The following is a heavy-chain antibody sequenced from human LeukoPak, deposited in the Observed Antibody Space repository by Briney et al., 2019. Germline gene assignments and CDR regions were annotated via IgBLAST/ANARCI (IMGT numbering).Heavy chain of an antibody. D-gene: IGHD3-16*01. J-gene: IGHJ4*02. CDR1: GLTFSNFV. V-gene: IGHV3-21*01. CDR2: ISSSSSFI. CDR3: ASQRGNDY. Sequence: GGSLRLSCVASGLTFSNFVMSWVRQAPGKGLEWVSSISSSSSFIYYADSVKGRFTISRDNAKNSLYLQMDSLRAEDTAVYYCASQRGNDYWGQGTLVTVSS.